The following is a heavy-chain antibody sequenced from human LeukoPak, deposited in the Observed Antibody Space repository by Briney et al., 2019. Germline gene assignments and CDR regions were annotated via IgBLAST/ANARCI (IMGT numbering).Heavy chain of an antibody. CDR3: ARYRGCSSTSCYTSYYYYGMDV. D-gene: IGHD2-2*02. Sequence: NYNPSLKSRVTISVDTSKNQFSLKLSSVTAADTAVYYCARYRGCSSTSCYTSYYYYGMDVWGQGTTVTVSS. J-gene: IGHJ6*02. V-gene: IGHV4-34*01.